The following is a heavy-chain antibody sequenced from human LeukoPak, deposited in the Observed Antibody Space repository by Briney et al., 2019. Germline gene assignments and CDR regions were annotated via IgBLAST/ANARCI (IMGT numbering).Heavy chain of an antibody. Sequence: GGSLRLSCAASGFTFRNYRMHWVREAPGKGLEGVSYISSSRGTMYYADSVRGRFTISRNNAKNRMYRQMDFLRAEDTAIYYCARGGGGCDSRHFDYWGQGALVTVSS. CDR3: ARGGGGCDSRHFDY. V-gene: IGHV3-48*04. CDR1: GFTFRNYR. D-gene: IGHD3-22*01. CDR2: ISSSRGTM. J-gene: IGHJ4*02.